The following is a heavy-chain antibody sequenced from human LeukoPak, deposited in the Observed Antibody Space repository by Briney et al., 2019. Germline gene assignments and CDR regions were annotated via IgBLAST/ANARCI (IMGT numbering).Heavy chain of an antibody. Sequence: SETLSLTCAVYGGSFSGYYWSWIRQPPGKGLEWIGEINHSGSTNYNPSLKNRVTISVDTSKNQFSLKLSSVTAADTAVYYCARGGGYCSSTSCYAVDYWGQGTLVTVSS. V-gene: IGHV4-34*01. D-gene: IGHD2-2*01. CDR2: INHSGST. CDR1: GGSFSGYY. J-gene: IGHJ4*02. CDR3: ARGGGYCSSTSCYAVDY.